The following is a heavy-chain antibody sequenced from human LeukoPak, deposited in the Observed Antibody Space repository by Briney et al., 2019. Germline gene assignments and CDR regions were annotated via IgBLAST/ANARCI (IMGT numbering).Heavy chain of an antibody. J-gene: IGHJ6*03. CDR3: AREHYFYHMDG. CDR1: GFTFSSYS. V-gene: IGHV3-21*01. Sequence: PGRSLRLSCAASGFTFSSYSMNWVRQAPGKGLEWVSSISSSSSYIYYADSVKGRFTISRDNAENSLYLQMNSLRAEDTAVYYCAREHYFYHMDGWGEGTTVTVSS. CDR2: ISSSSSYI.